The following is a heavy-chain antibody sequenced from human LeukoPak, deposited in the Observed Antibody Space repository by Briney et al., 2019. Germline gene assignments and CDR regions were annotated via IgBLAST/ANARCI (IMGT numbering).Heavy chain of an antibody. J-gene: IGHJ5*02. CDR3: ARDRAWDIVVVPAAIDSDWFDP. D-gene: IGHD2-2*02. V-gene: IGHV3-21*01. CDR2: ISSSSSYI. Sequence: GGSLRLSCAASGFTFSSYSMNWVRQAPGKGLEWVSSISSSSSYIYYADSVKGRFTISRDNARNSLYLQMNSLRAEDTAVYYCARDRAWDIVVVPAAIDSDWFDPWGQGTLVTVSS. CDR1: GFTFSSYS.